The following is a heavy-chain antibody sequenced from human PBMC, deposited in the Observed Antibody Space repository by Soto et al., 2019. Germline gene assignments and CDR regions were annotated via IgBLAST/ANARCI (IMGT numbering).Heavy chain of an antibody. CDR3: ARGTVTGSEYNYYYYGMDV. D-gene: IGHD1-1*01. J-gene: IGHJ6*02. CDR1: GGTFSSYA. Sequence: QVQLVQSGAEVKKSGSSVKVSCKASGGTFSSYAIDWVRQAPGQGLEWMGGIIPIFGTTNYAQKLQGRVKLTADESTRTAYMELSTLRSEDTAVYYCARGTVTGSEYNYYYYGMDVWGQGTTVTVSS. V-gene: IGHV1-69*12. CDR2: IIPIFGTT.